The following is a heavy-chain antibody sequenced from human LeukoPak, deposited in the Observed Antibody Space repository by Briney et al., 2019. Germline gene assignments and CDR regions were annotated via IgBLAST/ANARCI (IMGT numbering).Heavy chain of an antibody. CDR2: ISSSSSTI. CDR1: GFTFSSYS. D-gene: IGHD2-2*01. V-gene: IGHV3-48*01. CDR3: AREAIVVVPAAMTHWFDP. J-gene: IGHJ5*02. Sequence: RGSLRLSCAAPGFTFSSYSRNWVRQAPGKGLEWVSYISSSSSTIYYADSVKGRFTISRDNAKNSLYLQMNSLRAEDTAVYYCAREAIVVVPAAMTHWFDPWGQGTLVTVSS.